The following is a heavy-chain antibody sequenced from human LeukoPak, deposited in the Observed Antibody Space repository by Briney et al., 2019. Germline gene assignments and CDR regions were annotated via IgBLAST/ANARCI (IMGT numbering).Heavy chain of an antibody. J-gene: IGHJ4*02. CDR1: GFTVGSNY. CDR3: AKSPQATYYYNSSGYSGYFDY. D-gene: IGHD3-22*01. V-gene: IGHV3-30*18. CDR2: ISYDGSNK. Sequence: PGGSLRLSCAASGFTVGSNYMSWVRQAPGKGLEWVAVISYDGSNKYYADSVKGRFTISRDNSKNTLYLQMNSLRAEDTAVYYCAKSPQATYYYNSSGYSGYFDYWGQGTLVTVSS.